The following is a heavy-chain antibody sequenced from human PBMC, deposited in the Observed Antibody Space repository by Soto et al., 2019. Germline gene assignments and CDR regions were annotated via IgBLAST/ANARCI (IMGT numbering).Heavy chain of an antibody. CDR2: LYPSGRA. J-gene: IGHJ4*02. V-gene: IGHV3-53*01. CDR1: GFTVSSNY. Sequence: PGGSLRLSCAASGFTVSSNYLTWVRRAPGKGLKWVSVLYPSGRAFYADSVKGRFTISTDNSQNSVYLQMSTLRAEDTAIYYCARGLGREYQDDRNHFHLDYWGQGTQVTVSS. CDR3: ARGLGREYQDDRNHFHLDY. D-gene: IGHD2-2*01.